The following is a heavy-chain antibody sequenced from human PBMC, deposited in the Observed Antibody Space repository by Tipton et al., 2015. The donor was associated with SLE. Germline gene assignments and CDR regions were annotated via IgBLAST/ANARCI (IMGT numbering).Heavy chain of an antibody. J-gene: IGHJ2*01. CDR1: GGSFSGYY. CDR2: INHSGST. V-gene: IGHV4-34*01. CDR3: ARVGAAAGTGARGWYFDL. Sequence: GLVKPSETLSLTCAVYGGSFSGYYWSWIRQPSGKGLEWIGEINHSGSTNYNPSLKSRVTISVDTSKNQFSLKLSSVTAADTAVYYCARVGAAAGTGARGWYFDLWGRGTLVTVSS. D-gene: IGHD6-13*01.